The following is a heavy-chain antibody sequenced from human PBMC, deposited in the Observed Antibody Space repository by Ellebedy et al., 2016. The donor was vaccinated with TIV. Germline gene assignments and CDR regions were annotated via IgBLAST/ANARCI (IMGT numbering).Heavy chain of an antibody. D-gene: IGHD2-15*01. CDR1: GGSISSSSYY. Sequence: MPSETLSLTCTVSGGSISSSSYYWGWIRQPPGKGLEWIGSIYYSGSTYYNPSLKSRVTISVDTSKNQFSLKLSSVTAADTAVYYCAREKGCSGGSCYQRLYYFDYWGQGTLVTVSS. CDR2: IYYSGST. CDR3: AREKGCSGGSCYQRLYYFDY. J-gene: IGHJ4*02. V-gene: IGHV4-39*07.